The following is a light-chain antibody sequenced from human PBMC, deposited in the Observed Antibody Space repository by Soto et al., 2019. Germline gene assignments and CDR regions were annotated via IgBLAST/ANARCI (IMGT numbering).Light chain of an antibody. V-gene: IGLV1-40*01. CDR3: KTYESRLSGIYV. CDR2: GNT. J-gene: IGLJ1*01. CDR1: SSRIRAGSD. Sequence: SFLAHPGPRCVCPGPSFTVSCTGSSSRIRAGSDLHCYHQLPGTDPKLLIYGNTNRNSAVPHRFSGSKYGTSASLEIAGLQTEHEGDSYSKTYESRLSGIYVFGNGTKVTAL.